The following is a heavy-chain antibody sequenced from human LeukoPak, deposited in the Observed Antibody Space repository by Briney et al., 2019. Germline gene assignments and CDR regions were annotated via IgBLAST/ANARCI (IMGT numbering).Heavy chain of an antibody. V-gene: IGHV1-18*01. D-gene: IGHD4-17*01. CDR2: ISAYNGNT. CDR1: GGTFSSYA. CDR3: ARAGTVTTENDY. Sequence: ASVKVSCKASGGTFSSYAINWVRQAPGQGLEWMGWISAYNGNTNYAQKLQGRVTMTTDTSTSTAYMELRSLRSDDTAVYYCARAGTVTTENDYWGQGTLVTVSS. J-gene: IGHJ4*02.